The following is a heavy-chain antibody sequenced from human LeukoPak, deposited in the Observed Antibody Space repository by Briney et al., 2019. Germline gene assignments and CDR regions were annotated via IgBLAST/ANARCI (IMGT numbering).Heavy chain of an antibody. CDR3: AGDSTDAFDI. V-gene: IGHV3-21*01. CDR1: GFPFSSYS. Sequence: PGGSLRLSCAASGFPFSSYSMHWVRQAPGKGLEWVSSISSGSTYIYYADSVNGRFTISRDNAEKSLYLQMNSLRAEDTAVYYCAGDSTDAFDIWGQGTMVTVSS. J-gene: IGHJ3*02. CDR2: ISSGSTYI.